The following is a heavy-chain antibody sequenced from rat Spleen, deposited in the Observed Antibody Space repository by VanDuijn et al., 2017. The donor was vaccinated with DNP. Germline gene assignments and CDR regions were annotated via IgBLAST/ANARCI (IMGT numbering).Heavy chain of an antibody. J-gene: IGHJ2*01. D-gene: IGHD1-12*02. V-gene: IGHV5-25*01. CDR3: ARLPYDGSVNYFDY. Sequence: EVQVVESGGGPVQPGRSMKLSCAALGFTFSNYYMAWVRQAPTKGLEWVASISTGGGNTYYRDSVKGRFTISRDNAKSTLYLQMDSLRSEDTATYYCARLPYDGSVNYFDYWGQGVMVTVSS. CDR2: ISTGGGNT. CDR1: GFTFSNYY.